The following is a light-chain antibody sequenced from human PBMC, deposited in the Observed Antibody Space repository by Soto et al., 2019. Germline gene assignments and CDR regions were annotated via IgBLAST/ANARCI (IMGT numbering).Light chain of an antibody. CDR1: QRVSSSY. CDR2: GAS. V-gene: IGKV3D-15*01. CDR3: QQYTNWPKT. Sequence: VLRQGPGSMSLSPAQNATLSCRASQRVSSSYLAWYQQKPGQAPRLLIYGASTRATGIPERFSGSGSGTEFTLTISSLQSEDFAVYYCQQYTNWPKTFGQGTKVDIK. J-gene: IGKJ1*01.